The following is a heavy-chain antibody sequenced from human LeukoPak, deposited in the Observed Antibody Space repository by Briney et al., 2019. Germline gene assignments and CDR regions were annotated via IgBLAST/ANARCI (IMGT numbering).Heavy chain of an antibody. D-gene: IGHD2-15*01. CDR1: GYSISSNNY. CDR2: IYHSGSI. Sequence: SETLSLTCTVSGYSISSNNYWGWIRQPPGKGLEWIGNIYHSGSISYNPSLKSRVTISVDTSKNQFSLKLTSVTAADTAVYFCARERGGCSGGSCYPKTDAFDIWGQGTMVTVSS. V-gene: IGHV4-38-2*02. CDR3: ARERGGCSGGSCYPKTDAFDI. J-gene: IGHJ3*02.